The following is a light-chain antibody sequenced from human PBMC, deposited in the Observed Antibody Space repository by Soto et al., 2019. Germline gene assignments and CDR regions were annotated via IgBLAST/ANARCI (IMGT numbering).Light chain of an antibody. CDR3: HQYNKWPPIT. CDR2: DAS. J-gene: IGKJ5*01. Sequence: EVVMTQSTATLSVSPGERATLSCRASHSVRSDLAWYQQKPGQSPRLLIFDASTRATGIPARFSGSGSGTEFTLTISNLQSEDFAVYYCHQYNKWPPITFGHGTLLEIK. V-gene: IGKV3-15*01. CDR1: HSVRSD.